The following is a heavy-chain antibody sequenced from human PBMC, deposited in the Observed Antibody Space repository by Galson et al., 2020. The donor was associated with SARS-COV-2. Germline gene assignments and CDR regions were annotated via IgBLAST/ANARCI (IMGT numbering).Heavy chain of an antibody. CDR2: INWNRNTI. J-gene: IGHJ4*02. D-gene: IGHD3-22*01. Sequence: SLKISCAGSGFSFDDYAMHWVRQPPGKGLEWVSGINWNRNTIGYAESVEGRFTISRDNAKESLYLQMSSLRVEDTAVYFCAKDIGPGYFDSSGYLGGFDYWGQGTLVTVSS. CDR1: GFSFDDYA. CDR3: AKDIGPGYFDSSGYLGGFDY. V-gene: IGHV3-9*01.